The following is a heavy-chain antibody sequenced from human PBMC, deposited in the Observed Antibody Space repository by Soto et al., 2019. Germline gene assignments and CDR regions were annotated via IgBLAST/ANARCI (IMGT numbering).Heavy chain of an antibody. CDR2: ISGSGGST. CDR3: ARVPLGSRYDLDS. Sequence: EVQLLDSGGGLVQPGGSLRLSCAASGFTFSSYAMNWVRQAPGKGLDWVSDISGSGGSTYYADSVKGRFTISRDNSKNTLYLQMSRLRAKDTAVYYCARVPLGSRYDLDSWGQGTLVTVSS. D-gene: IGHD5-12*01. CDR1: GFTFSSYA. V-gene: IGHV3-23*01. J-gene: IGHJ4*02.